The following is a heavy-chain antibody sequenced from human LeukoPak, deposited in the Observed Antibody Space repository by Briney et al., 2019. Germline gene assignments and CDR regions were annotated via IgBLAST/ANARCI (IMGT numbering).Heavy chain of an antibody. D-gene: IGHD6-19*01. CDR1: GGSISRDYY. CDR3: ARFFAMAGRDYFDH. Sequence: SETLSLTCGISGGSISRDYYWVWISQPPGKGLEWVASIYYSGITYFNPSLESRVTISVDTSGNQFSLNLRSVTAADTAVFYCARFFAMAGRDYFDHWGQGILVTVSS. J-gene: IGHJ4*02. CDR2: IYYSGIT. V-gene: IGHV4-39*01.